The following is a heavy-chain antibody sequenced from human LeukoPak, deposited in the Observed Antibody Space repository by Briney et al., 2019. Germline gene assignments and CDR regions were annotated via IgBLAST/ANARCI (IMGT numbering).Heavy chain of an antibody. Sequence: ASVKVSCKASGGTFSSYAISWVRQAPGQGLEWMGGIIPIFDTANYAQKFQGRVTITADESTSTAYMELSSLRSEDTAVYYCARGNWSSSSFDYWGQGTLVTVSS. D-gene: IGHD6-6*01. CDR2: IIPIFDTA. CDR3: ARGNWSSSSFDY. V-gene: IGHV1-69*13. J-gene: IGHJ4*02. CDR1: GGTFSSYA.